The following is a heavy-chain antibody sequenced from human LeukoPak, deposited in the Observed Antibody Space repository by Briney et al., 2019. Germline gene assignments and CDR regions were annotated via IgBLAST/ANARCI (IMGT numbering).Heavy chain of an antibody. D-gene: IGHD2-15*01. V-gene: IGHV4-39*01. CDR2: IYYSGST. CDR1: GGSISSSSYY. Sequence: SETLSLTCTVSGGSISSSSYYWGWIRQPPGKGLEWIGSIYYSGSTYYNPSLKSRVSIFVDTSKNQFSLTLSSVTAADTAVYYCARPRGFCNSDNCYNWFDPWGQGTLVTVSS. CDR3: ARPRGFCNSDNCYNWFDP. J-gene: IGHJ5*02.